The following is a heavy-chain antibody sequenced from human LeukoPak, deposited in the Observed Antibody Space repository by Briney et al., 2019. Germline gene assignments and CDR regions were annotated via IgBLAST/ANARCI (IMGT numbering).Heavy chain of an antibody. CDR1: GFTFDDYA. D-gene: IGHD6-19*01. J-gene: IGHJ3*02. CDR3: AKATRSSGSLGAFDI. V-gene: IGHV3-9*01. CDR2: ISWNSGSI. Sequence: SGGSLRLSCAASGFTFDDYAMHWVRQAPGKGLEWVSGISWNSGSIGYADSVKGRFTTSRDNAKNSLYLQMNSLRAEDTALYYCAKATRSSGSLGAFDIWGQGTMVTVSS.